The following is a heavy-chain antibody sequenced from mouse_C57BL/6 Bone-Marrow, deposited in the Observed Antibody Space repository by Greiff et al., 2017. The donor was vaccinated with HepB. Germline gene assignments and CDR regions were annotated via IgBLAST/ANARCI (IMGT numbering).Heavy chain of an antibody. CDR2: IYPGSGNT. CDR1: GYSFTSYY. V-gene: IGHV1-66*01. J-gene: IGHJ2*01. Sequence: QLKQSGPELVKPGASVKISCKASGYSFTSYYIHWVKQRPGQGLEWIGWIYPGSGNTKYNEKFKGKATLTADTSSSTAYMQLSSLTSEDSAVYYCARLDWPFDYWGQGTTLTVSS. CDR3: ARLDWPFDY. D-gene: IGHD4-1*01.